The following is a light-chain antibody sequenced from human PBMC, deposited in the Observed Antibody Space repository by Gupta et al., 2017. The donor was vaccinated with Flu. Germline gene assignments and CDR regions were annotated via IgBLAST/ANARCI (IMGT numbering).Light chain of an antibody. CDR2: GAS. CDR3: QQYGSSPLT. CDR1: QSVTSSY. J-gene: IGKJ1*01. V-gene: IGKV3-20*01. Sequence: EIVLTQSPGTLSLSPGERATLSCRASQSVTSSYLAWYQQKLGQAPRLLISGASSRATGITDRFSGSGSGTDFTLTISRLEPEDFAVYYCQQYGSSPLTFGQGTKVEIK.